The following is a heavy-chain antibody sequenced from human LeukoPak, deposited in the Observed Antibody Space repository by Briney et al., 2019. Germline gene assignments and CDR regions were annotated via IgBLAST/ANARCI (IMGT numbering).Heavy chain of an antibody. CDR1: GGSFSGYY. V-gene: IGHV4-39*01. CDR2: IYYSGST. CDR3: ARHRPEYYDILTGRFDP. J-gene: IGHJ5*02. D-gene: IGHD3-9*01. Sequence: SETLSLTCAVYGGSFSGYYWGWIRQPPGKGLEWIGSIYYSGSTYYNPSLKSRVTISVDTSKNQFSLKLSSVTAADTAVYYCARHRPEYYDILTGRFDPWGQGTLVTVSS.